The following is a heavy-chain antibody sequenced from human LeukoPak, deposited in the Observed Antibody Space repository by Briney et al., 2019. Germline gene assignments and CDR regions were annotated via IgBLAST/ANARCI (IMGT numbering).Heavy chain of an antibody. V-gene: IGHV3-33*01. CDR2: IWYDGSNK. D-gene: IGHD4-17*01. Sequence: GGSLRLSCAASGFTFSRYGMHWVRQTPGKGLEWVAVIWYDGSNKNYADSVKGRFTISRDNSKNTQYLQLNSLRAEDTAVYYCARGGRTTWHGMDVWGQGTTVTVSS. CDR1: GFTFSRYG. J-gene: IGHJ6*02. CDR3: ARGGRTTWHGMDV.